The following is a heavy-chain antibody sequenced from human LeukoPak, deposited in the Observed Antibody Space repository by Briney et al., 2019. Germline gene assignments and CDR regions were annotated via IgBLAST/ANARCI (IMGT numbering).Heavy chain of an antibody. CDR1: GGSISSYY. J-gene: IGHJ1*01. CDR2: IYYSGST. CDR3: ASHYYDSSGYDSPFQH. D-gene: IGHD3-22*01. Sequence: SETLFLTCTVSGGSISSYYWSWIRQPPGKGLEWIGYIYYSGSTNYNPSLKSRVTISVDTSKNQFSLKLSSVTAADTAVYYCASHYYDSSGYDSPFQHWGQGTLVTVSS. V-gene: IGHV4-59*01.